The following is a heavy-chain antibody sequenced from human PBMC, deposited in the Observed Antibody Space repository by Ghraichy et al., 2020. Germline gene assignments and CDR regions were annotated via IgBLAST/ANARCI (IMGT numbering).Heavy chain of an antibody. J-gene: IGHJ4*02. CDR3: ARGRLDMVGAYRVGGFNY. Sequence: GGSFSGYYWSWIRQPPGKGLEWIGEINHSGSTNYNPSLKSRVTISVDTSKNQFSLKLSSVTAADTAVYYCARGRLDMVGAYRVGGFNYWGQGTLVTVSS. CDR1: GGSFSGYY. D-gene: IGHD1-26*01. V-gene: IGHV4-34*01. CDR2: INHSGST.